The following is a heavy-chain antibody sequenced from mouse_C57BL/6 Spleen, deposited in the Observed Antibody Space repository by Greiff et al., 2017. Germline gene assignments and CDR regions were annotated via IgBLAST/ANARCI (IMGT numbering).Heavy chain of an antibody. V-gene: IGHV1-82*01. CDR1: GYAFSSSW. D-gene: IGHD2-1*01. CDR2: IYPGDGDT. CDR3: AKIYYGNYDFDY. J-gene: IGHJ2*01. Sequence: QVQLKQSGPELVKPGASVKISCKASGYAFSSSWMNWVKQRPGKGLEWIGRIYPGDGDTNYNGKFKGKATLTADKSSSTAYMQLSSLTSEDSAVYFCAKIYYGNYDFDYWGQGTTLTVSS.